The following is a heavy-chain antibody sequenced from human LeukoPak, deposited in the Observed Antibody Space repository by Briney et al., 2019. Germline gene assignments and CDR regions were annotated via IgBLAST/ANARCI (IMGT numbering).Heavy chain of an antibody. J-gene: IGHJ1*01. D-gene: IGHD6-13*01. V-gene: IGHV4-39*07. Sequence: SETLSLTCTVSGGSISSSIYYWGWIRQPPGKGPEWIGSMSYSGSTYYNPSLKSRVTISVYTSKNQFSLKLSSVTAADTAVYYCARDMGAAGTFGFQHWGQGTLVTVSS. CDR2: MSYSGST. CDR1: GGSISSSIYY. CDR3: ARDMGAAGTFGFQH.